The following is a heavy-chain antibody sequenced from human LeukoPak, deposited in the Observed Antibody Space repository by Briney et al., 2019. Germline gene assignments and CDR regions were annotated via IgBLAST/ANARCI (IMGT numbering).Heavy chain of an antibody. J-gene: IGHJ6*02. CDR1: GFTFNNYW. CDR3: ARESSGRGMDV. CDR2: INSDGSST. D-gene: IGHD6-19*01. V-gene: IGHV3-74*01. Sequence: PGGSLRLSCAASGFTFNNYWMHWVRHAPGKGLMWVSRINSDGSSTSYADSVKGRSTISRDNAKNTLYLQMNSLRAEDTAVYYCARESSGRGMDVWGQGTTVTVSS.